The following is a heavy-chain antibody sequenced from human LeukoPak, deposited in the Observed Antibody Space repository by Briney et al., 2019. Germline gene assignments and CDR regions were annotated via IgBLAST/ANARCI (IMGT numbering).Heavy chain of an antibody. CDR1: GGSFSGYY. CDR3: ARGAPISTMVRGVIISPRRTLTFDY. CDR2: INHSGST. V-gene: IGHV4-34*01. D-gene: IGHD3-10*01. J-gene: IGHJ4*02. Sequence: PSETLSLTCAVYGGSFSGYYWSWIRQPPGKGLEWIGEINHSGSTNYNPSLKSRVTISVDTSKNQFSLKLSSVTAADTAVYYCARGAPISTMVRGVIISPRRTLTFDYWGQGTLVTVSS.